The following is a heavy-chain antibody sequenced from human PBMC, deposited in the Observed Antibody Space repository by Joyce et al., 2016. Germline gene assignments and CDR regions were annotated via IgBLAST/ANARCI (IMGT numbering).Heavy chain of an antibody. CDR2: ISATSYYI. V-gene: IGHV3-21*01. J-gene: IGHJ6*02. CDR3: ARGGISYYYAMDV. CDR1: GSTFSSSS. Sequence: QLVESGGGVVKAGGSRRLSCEASGSTFSSSSMSWCRQAPGKGLEWVAAISATSYYIFHAETVRGRFTVSRDNAKKTLYLQMNSLRAEDSAVFYCARGGISYYYAMDVWGQGTTVTVSS. D-gene: IGHD3-16*01.